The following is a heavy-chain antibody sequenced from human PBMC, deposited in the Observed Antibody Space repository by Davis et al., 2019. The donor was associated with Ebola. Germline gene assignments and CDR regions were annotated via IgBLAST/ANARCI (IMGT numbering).Heavy chain of an antibody. Sequence: SETLSLTCAVSGGSISSGGYSWNWIRQHPGKGLEWLGYIYYSGSPYFNPSLKSRVTVSVDTSMNQFSLKLSSVTAAGTAVYYCARSYSTSSEAFDIWGQGTMVTVSS. CDR3: ARSYSTSSEAFDI. V-gene: IGHV4-31*11. CDR2: IYYSGSP. CDR1: GGSISSGGYS. D-gene: IGHD2/OR15-2a*01. J-gene: IGHJ3*02.